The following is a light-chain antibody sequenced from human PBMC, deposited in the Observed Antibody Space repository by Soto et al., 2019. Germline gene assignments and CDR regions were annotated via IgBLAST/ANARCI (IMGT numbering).Light chain of an antibody. CDR3: SSYTSSYTWI. CDR2: GVT. V-gene: IGLV2-14*03. CDR1: TNDVGGYNY. Sequence: QSVLTQPASVSGSPGQSITISCSGTTNDVGGYNYVSWYQQHPGKAPKLLIYGVTDRPSGVSSRFSGSKSGNAAPLTISGLQAEDEGDYYCSSYTSSYTWIFGGGTK. J-gene: IGLJ3*02.